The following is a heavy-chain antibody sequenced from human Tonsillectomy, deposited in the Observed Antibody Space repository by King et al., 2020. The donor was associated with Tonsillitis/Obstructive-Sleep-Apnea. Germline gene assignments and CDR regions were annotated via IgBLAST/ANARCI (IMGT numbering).Heavy chain of an antibody. CDR1: GYRFTSYW. V-gene: IGHV5-51*01. J-gene: IGHJ3*02. CDR2: IYPGDSDT. CDR3: ARLSDMVVVVAAPYAFDI. D-gene: IGHD2-15*01. Sequence: QLVQSGAEVKKPGDSLKISCKGSGYRFTSYWIGWVRQMPGTGLEWMGIIYPGDSDTRYSPSFQGQVTISADESIDTAYLQWSSLKTSDTAIYYCARLSDMVVVVAAPYAFDIWGQGTTVTVSS.